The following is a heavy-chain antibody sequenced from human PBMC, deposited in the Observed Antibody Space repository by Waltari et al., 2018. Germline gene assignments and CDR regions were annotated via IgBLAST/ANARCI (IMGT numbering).Heavy chain of an antibody. D-gene: IGHD2-21*02. CDR3: ATTVGVTAMGAFDV. V-gene: IGHV3-48*01. CDR2: ISSSSITT. Sequence: DVQVLEFGGGLVQPAWSLTLPCAAYGFIFLFYYTNWVRQASGRGLGWISYISSSSITTYYADSVRGRFTISRDNAKSSLYLQMNGLGGKDTAVYYCATTVGVTAMGAFDVWGQGTMVTVSS. CDR1: GFIFLFYY. J-gene: IGHJ3*01.